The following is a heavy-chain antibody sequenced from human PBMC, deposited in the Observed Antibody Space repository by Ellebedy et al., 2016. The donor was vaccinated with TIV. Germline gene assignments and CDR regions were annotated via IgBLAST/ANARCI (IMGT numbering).Heavy chain of an antibody. D-gene: IGHD1-26*01. J-gene: IGHJ6*02. CDR1: GYTFTNYG. CDR2: ISAYNGNT. V-gene: IGHV1-18*01. Sequence: ASVKVSXXASGYTFTNYGLSWVRQAPGQGLEWMGGISAYNGNTNYAQNLQGRVTMTTDTSTSTAYMELRSLTSDDTAVYSCATLSGSGHPHYFYYGLDVWGQGTTVTVSS. CDR3: ATLSGSGHPHYFYYGLDV.